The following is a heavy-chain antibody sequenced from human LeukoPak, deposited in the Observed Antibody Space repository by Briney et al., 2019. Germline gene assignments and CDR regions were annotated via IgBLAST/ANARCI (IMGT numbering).Heavy chain of an antibody. CDR3: AKDDVDIVAVYYFDY. CDR2: IYSGGST. Sequence: GGSLRPSCAASGFTVSSNYMSWVRQAPGKGLEWVSVIYSGGSTYYADSVKGRFTISRDNSKNTLYLQMNSLRAEDTAVYYCAKDDVDIVAVYYFDYWGQGTLVTVSS. D-gene: IGHD5-12*01. CDR1: GFTVSSNY. J-gene: IGHJ4*02. V-gene: IGHV3-53*01.